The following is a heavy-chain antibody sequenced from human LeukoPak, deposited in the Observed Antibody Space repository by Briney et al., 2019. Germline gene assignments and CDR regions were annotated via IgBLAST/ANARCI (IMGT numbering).Heavy chain of an antibody. Sequence: SETLSLTCTVSGGPISGNYWSWIRQPPGKGLEWIGYAYSSGHTNYNSSLKSRVTMSLDTSKSQFSLRLSSVTAADTAVYFCARHPFATPFDYWGPGTLVTVSS. CDR1: GGPISGNY. J-gene: IGHJ4*02. CDR2: AYSSGHT. CDR3: ARHPFATPFDY. D-gene: IGHD2-15*01. V-gene: IGHV4-59*08.